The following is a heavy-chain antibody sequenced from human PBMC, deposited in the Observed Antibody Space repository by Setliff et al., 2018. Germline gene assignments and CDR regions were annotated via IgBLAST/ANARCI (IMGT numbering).Heavy chain of an antibody. CDR3: ARSSAPIKRDYMDV. Sequence: GGSLRLSCAASGFTFSSYGMNWVRQAPGKGLEWLSYISSSSTTIYYADSVKGRFTVSRDNAKNSLYLQMNSLRADDAAVYYCARSSAPIKRDYMDVWGKGTTGTVSS. D-gene: IGHD2-2*02. V-gene: IGHV3-48*01. CDR2: ISSSSTTI. CDR1: GFTFSSYG. J-gene: IGHJ6*03.